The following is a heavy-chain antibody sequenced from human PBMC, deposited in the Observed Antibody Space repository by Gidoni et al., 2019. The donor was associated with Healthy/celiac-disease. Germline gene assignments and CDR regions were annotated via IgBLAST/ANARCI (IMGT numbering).Heavy chain of an antibody. D-gene: IGHD2-15*01. CDR1: GGTFSSYA. Sequence: QVQLVQSGAEVKKPGSSVKVSCKASGGTFSSYAISWVRQAPGQGLEWMGGIIPIFGTANYAQKFQGRVTITADKSTSTAYMELSSLRSEDTAVYYCATTDCSGGSCYNTLPFDYWGQGTLVTVSS. J-gene: IGHJ4*02. CDR3: ATTDCSGGSCYNTLPFDY. V-gene: IGHV1-69*06. CDR2: IIPIFGTA.